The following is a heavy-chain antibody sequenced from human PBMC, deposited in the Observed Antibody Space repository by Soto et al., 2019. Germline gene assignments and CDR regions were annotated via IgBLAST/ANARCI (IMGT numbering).Heavy chain of an antibody. V-gene: IGHV1-69*18. CDR1: GGTFSSYA. D-gene: IGHD3-3*01. Sequence: QVQLVQSGAEVKKPGSSVKVSCKASGGTFSSYAISWVRQAPGQGLEWLGNIIPIFGTANYAQKFQGRVTITADESTSTAYMELSSLRSEDTAVYYCARTERNDDFWSGYPNYYYYGMGVWGQGTTVTVSS. J-gene: IGHJ6*02. CDR2: IIPIFGTA. CDR3: ARTERNDDFWSGYPNYYYYGMGV.